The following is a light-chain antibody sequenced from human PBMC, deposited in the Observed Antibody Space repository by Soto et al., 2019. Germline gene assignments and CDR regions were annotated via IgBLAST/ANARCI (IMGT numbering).Light chain of an antibody. Sequence: DIQMTQSPSSLSASVGDRVTITCRASQSISTYLNWYQQKPGKAPKLLIYAASSLQSGVPSRFSGSGSGKDFALTISSMQPEDFATYYCQHSYSTPTFGQGTKVEIK. J-gene: IGKJ1*01. V-gene: IGKV1-39*01. CDR2: AAS. CDR1: QSISTY. CDR3: QHSYSTPT.